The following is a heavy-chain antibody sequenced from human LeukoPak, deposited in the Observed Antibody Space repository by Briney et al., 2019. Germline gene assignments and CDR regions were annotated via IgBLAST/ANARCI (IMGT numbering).Heavy chain of an antibody. V-gene: IGHV3-53*05. CDR3: AKDLTIFGVVIGPPVVGFDY. J-gene: IGHJ4*02. CDR2: IYSAGDT. CDR1: GFTVSGTY. D-gene: IGHD3-3*01. Sequence: GGSLRLSCAASGFTVSGTYMSWVRQAPGKGLEWVSVIYSAGDTFSADSVKGRFTISRDNSKNTLYLQMNSLRAEDAAVYYCAKDLTIFGVVIGPPVVGFDYWGQGTLVTVSS.